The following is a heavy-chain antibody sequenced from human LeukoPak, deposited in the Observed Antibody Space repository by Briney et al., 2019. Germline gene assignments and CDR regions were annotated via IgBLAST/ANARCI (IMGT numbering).Heavy chain of an antibody. J-gene: IGHJ6*02. Sequence: ASVKVSCKASGYTFTSYYMHWVRQAPGQGLEWMGIINPSGGSTSYAQKFQGRVTMTRDTSTSTVYMELSSLRSEDTAVYYCARLAGEIVVVTAIQRYYYGMDVWGQGTTVTVSS. CDR1: GYTFTSYY. D-gene: IGHD2-21*02. CDR2: INPSGGST. V-gene: IGHV1-46*01. CDR3: ARLAGEIVVVTAIQRYYYGMDV.